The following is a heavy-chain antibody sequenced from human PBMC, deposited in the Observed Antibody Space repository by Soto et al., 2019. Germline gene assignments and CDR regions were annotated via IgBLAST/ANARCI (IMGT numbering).Heavy chain of an antibody. Sequence: PGGSLRLSCAASGFTFNNFAMHWVRQAPGKGLEWVAVMSNDGRNKYYADSVKGRFTISRDNAKNTLYLQMNSLRAEDTAMYFCTRGSVFVWDDLNYWGQGTLVTVSS. CDR1: GFTFNNFA. CDR2: MSNDGRNK. V-gene: IGHV3-30-3*01. J-gene: IGHJ4*02. CDR3: TRGSVFVWDDLNY. D-gene: IGHD1-1*01.